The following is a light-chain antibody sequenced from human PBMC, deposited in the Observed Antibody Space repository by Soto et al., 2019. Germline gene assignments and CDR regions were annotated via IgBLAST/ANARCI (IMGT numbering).Light chain of an antibody. J-gene: IGKJ1*01. Sequence: EIVLTPSPAPLSLSPGEGAPLSCRASQSVSSDYLAWYQHKPGQAPRLLIHGASSRATGIPDRFSGSGSGTDFTLTISRLEPEDFGVYYCQQYGRPFGQGTKVDIK. CDR2: GAS. CDR1: QSVSSDY. CDR3: QQYGRP. V-gene: IGKV3-20*01.